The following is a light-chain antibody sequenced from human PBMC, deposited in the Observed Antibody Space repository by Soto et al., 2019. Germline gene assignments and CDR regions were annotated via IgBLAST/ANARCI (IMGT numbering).Light chain of an antibody. CDR3: SSYAGSSTCDV. J-gene: IGLJ1*01. CDR2: EVS. CDR1: SRVVVSYNI. Sequence: PVLNQPASGTGLPGQSITIFWTGTSRVVVSYNIVSSYQQHPGKAPKLMIYEVSKLPSGVSNRFSGSKSGNTASVTISGLQADDEGDYYCSSYAGSSTCDVFGTGTKV. V-gene: IGLV2-23*02.